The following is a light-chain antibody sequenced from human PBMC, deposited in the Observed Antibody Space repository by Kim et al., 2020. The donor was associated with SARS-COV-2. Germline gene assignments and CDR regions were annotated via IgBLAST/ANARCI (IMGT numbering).Light chain of an antibody. Sequence: EIVLTQSPGTLSLSPGERATLSCRASQSVSSNYLAWYQQKPGQAPRLLIYGASSRATGIPDRFSGSGSGTDFTLTITRLEPEDFAVYYCQKYSSSPATFGQGTKVDIK. V-gene: IGKV3-20*01. CDR2: GAS. CDR3: QKYSSSPAT. CDR1: QSVSSNY. J-gene: IGKJ1*01.